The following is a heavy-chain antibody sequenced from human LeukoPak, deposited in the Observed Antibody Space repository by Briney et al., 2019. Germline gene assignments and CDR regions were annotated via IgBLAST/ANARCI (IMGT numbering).Heavy chain of an antibody. Sequence: PRGSLRLSCTGSGFNFNMFAMNWVRQAPGQGLEWVSGLSRGGGTTNYADSVKGRFTISRDKSKNMVFLQMNSLRPEDTAVYYCAKEQRIRHCSEGVCMEGYYFDYWGQGSLVTVSS. CDR1: GFNFNMFA. V-gene: IGHV3-23*01. CDR2: LSRGGGTT. D-gene: IGHD2-8*01. J-gene: IGHJ4*02. CDR3: AKEQRIRHCSEGVCMEGYYFDY.